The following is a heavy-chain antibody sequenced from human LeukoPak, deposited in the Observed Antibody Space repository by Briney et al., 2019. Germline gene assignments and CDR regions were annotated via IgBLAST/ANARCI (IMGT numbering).Heavy chain of an antibody. CDR3: AREVGDYGDDVGYYGMDV. D-gene: IGHD4-17*01. V-gene: IGHV3-30-3*01. J-gene: IGHJ6*04. CDR2: ISYDGINK. CDR1: GFTFSSYT. Sequence: PGRSLRLSCAASGFTFSSYTMHWVRQAPGKGLEWVAVISYDGINKYYADSVKGRFTIYRDDSKNTVCLQMNSLRAEDTAVYYCAREVGDYGDDVGYYGMDVWGKGTTVTVSS.